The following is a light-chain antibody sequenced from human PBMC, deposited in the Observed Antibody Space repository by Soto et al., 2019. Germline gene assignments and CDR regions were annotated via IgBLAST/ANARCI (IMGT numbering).Light chain of an antibody. CDR1: SSDIGGYNF. CDR3: KSKTTSGAIV. J-gene: IGLJ3*02. CDR2: DVA. Sequence: QSVLTQPASVSGSPGQSITISCTGTSSDIGGYNFVSWYQQHPGNAPNLIIYDVASRPSGVSDRFSGSKSGNAASLTISGRQGGDEALYFCKSKTTSGAIVVGGGAQLTVL. V-gene: IGLV2-14*03.